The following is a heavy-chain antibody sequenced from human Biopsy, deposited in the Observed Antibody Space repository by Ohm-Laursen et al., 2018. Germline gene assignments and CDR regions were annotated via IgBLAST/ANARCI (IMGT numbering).Heavy chain of an antibody. V-gene: IGHV4-61*01. J-gene: IGHJ4*02. CDR1: GDSLSSGPEN. CDR2: IYSGGNT. Sequence: SDTLSLTWTVSGDSLSSGPENWSWIRQSPGQGLEYIGFIYSGGNTNYNPSLKNRVTMSVDTSKNQFYLKLYSVTAADTAVYYYARVGAGAPSIDYFDYWGQGALVTVSS. D-gene: IGHD6-13*01. CDR3: ARVGAGAPSIDYFDY.